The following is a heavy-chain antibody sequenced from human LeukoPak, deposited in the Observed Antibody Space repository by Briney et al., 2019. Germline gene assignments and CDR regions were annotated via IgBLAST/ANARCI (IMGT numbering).Heavy chain of an antibody. D-gene: IGHD5-24*01. V-gene: IGHV3-11*04. CDR1: GFTFSDYY. J-gene: IGHJ5*01. CDR3: ARHGDAYGENWFDT. CDR2: ISSSGSTI. Sequence: GRCLRLSCAASGFTFSDYYMSWIRQAPGKGLEWVSYISSSGSTIYYADSVKGRFTISRDNATNSLYLQMQSPRAEATAVYYCARHGDAYGENWFDTWGQGTLVTVSS.